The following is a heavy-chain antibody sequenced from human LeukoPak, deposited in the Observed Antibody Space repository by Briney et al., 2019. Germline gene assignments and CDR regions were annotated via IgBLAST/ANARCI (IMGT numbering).Heavy chain of an antibody. D-gene: IGHD2-2*01. CDR3: ARRSSKNAFDI. V-gene: IGHV1-46*01. J-gene: IGHJ3*02. CDR1: GYTFTSYY. CDR2: INPSGGST. Sequence: ASVKVSCKASGYTFTSYYMHWVRQAPGQGPEWMGIINPSGGSTSYAQKFQGRVTMTRDMSTSTVYMELSSLRSEDTAVYYCARRSSKNAFDIWGQGTMVTVSS.